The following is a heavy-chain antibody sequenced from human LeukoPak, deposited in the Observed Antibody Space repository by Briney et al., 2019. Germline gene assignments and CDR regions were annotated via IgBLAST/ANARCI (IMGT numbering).Heavy chain of an antibody. J-gene: IGHJ6*02. Sequence: SETLSLTCAVSSGSISGYYWSWMRQPAGKALEWIGRIYATGRTTYNPSLKTRVTMSVDTSKNQFSLEVSSVTAADTAVYYCARDPPDEKMANAMGVWGQGTAVTVSS. CDR3: ARDPPDEKMANAMGV. CDR2: IYATGRT. D-gene: IGHD2-8*01. V-gene: IGHV4-4*07. CDR1: SGSISGYY.